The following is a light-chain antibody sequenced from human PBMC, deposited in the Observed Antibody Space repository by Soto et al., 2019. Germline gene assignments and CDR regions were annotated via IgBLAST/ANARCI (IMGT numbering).Light chain of an antibody. CDR3: CSYAGSYTYV. V-gene: IGLV2-11*01. Sequence: QSALAQPRSVSGSPGQSVTISCTGTSSDVGGYNYVSWYQQHPGKAPKLMIYDVNKRPSGVPDRFSGSKSGNTASLAISGLQTEDEADYYCCSYAGSYTYVFGTGTMSPS. J-gene: IGLJ1*01. CDR1: SSDVGGYNY. CDR2: DVN.